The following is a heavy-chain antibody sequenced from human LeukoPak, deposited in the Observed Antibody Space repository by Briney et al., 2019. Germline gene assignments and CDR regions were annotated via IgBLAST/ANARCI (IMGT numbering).Heavy chain of an antibody. D-gene: IGHD6-6*01. J-gene: IGHJ3*02. V-gene: IGHV7-4-1*02. CDR1: GYTFSSHA. CDR3: ARDLVSAGFDI. Sequence: GASVKVSCKALGYTFSSHAMNWVRQAPGQGLELMGWINTNTGIPTYAQGFAGRFVFSLDTSVTTAYLQITSLKAEDTAVYYCARDLVSAGFDIWGQGTMVTVSS. CDR2: INTNTGIP.